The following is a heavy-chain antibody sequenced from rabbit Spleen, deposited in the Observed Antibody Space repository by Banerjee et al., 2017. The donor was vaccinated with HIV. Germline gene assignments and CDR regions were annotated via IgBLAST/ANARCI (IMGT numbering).Heavy chain of an antibody. CDR2: IFTGNVKT. Sequence: QEQLEESGGGLVQPGGSLKLSCKASGFDFSGYYLSWVRLAPGKGLEWIGCIFTGNVKTYYASWAKGRFTISKTSSTTVTLQMTSLTVADTATYFCARGSATMTMVITGYYLNLWGQG. CDR1: GFDFSGYYL. J-gene: IGHJ4*01. CDR3: ARGSATMTMVITGYYLNL. D-gene: IGHD2-1*01. V-gene: IGHV1S45*01.